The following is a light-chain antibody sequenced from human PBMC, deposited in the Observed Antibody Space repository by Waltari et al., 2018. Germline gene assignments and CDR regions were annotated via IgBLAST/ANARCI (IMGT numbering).Light chain of an antibody. CDR1: QDIRNY. V-gene: IGKV1-33*01. CDR2: DAS. CDR3: QQYDSLPQT. J-gene: IGKJ1*01. Sequence: DIQMTQSPSSLSVSVGDRVTITCQASQDIRNYLNWYQQKPGKAPKLLIYDASNLETGVPSRFSGSGSGTDFTFTISSLQPEDIATYFCQQYDSLPQTFGQGTKVEI.